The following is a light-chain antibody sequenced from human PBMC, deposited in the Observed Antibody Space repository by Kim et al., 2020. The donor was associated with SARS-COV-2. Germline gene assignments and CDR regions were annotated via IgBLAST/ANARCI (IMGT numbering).Light chain of an antibody. CDR2: SAS. V-gene: IGKV1-9*01. J-gene: IGKJ4*01. Sequence: IRLTQSPSSLSASVGDRVTITCRASQGISSFLAWYQQKPGKAPNLLIYSASTLQKGVPSRFSGSGSGTDFTLTISSLQPEDFATYCCQQINDYPLTFGGGTKVDIK. CDR1: QGISSF. CDR3: QQINDYPLT.